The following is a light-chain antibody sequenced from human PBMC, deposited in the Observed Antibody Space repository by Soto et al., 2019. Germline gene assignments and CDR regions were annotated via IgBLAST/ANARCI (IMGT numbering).Light chain of an antibody. J-gene: IGLJ1*01. CDR2: DVS. CDR3: SSYTTSNTRQIV. Sequence: QSALTQPASVSGSPGQSITISCTGTSSDVGGYNYVSWYQHHPGKAPKLIIFDVSNRPSVVSNPFSGSKSGNTASLTISALQPEDEADYYCSSYTTSNTRQIVFGTGTKVTV. CDR1: SSDVGGYNY. V-gene: IGLV2-14*03.